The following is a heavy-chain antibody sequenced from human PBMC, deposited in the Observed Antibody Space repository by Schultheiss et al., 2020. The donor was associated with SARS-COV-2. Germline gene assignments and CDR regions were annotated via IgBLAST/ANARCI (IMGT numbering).Heavy chain of an antibody. D-gene: IGHD4-23*01. Sequence: GGSLRLSCTASGFTFGDYAMSWFRQAPGKGLEWVSSISSSSSYIYYADSVKGRFTISRDNAKNSLYLQMNSLRAEDTAVYYCAREAGNSADYWGQGTLVTVSS. CDR2: ISSSSSYI. V-gene: IGHV3-21*01. J-gene: IGHJ4*02. CDR3: AREAGNSADY. CDR1: GFTFGDYA.